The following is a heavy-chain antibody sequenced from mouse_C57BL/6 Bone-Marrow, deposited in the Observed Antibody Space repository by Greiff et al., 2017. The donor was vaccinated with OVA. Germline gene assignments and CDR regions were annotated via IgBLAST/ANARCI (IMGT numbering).Heavy chain of an antibody. Sequence: VQLQQSGPELVKPGASVKIPCKASGYTFTDYNMDWVKQSHGKSLEWIGDINPNNGGTIYNQKFKGKATLTVDKSSSTAYMELRSLTSEDTAVYYCARGGYYVYWYFDVWGTGTTVTVSS. CDR1: GYTFTDYN. CDR3: ARGGYYVYWYFDV. CDR2: INPNNGGT. D-gene: IGHD2-3*01. V-gene: IGHV1-18*01. J-gene: IGHJ1*03.